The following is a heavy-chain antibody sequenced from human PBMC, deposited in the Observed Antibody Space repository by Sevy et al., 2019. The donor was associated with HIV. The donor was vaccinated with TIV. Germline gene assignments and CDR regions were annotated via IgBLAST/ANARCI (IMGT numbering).Heavy chain of an antibody. CDR2: IYSGGST. CDR3: ARDLNTVTTD. J-gene: IGHJ4*02. D-gene: IGHD4-17*01. Sequence: GGSLRLSCAASGFTVSSNYMSWVRQAPGKGLEWVSVIYSGGSTYYADSVKGRFTISRDNSKSTLYLQMNSLRAEDTAVYYCARDLNTVTTDWGQGTLVTVSS. V-gene: IGHV3-53*01. CDR1: GFTVSSNY.